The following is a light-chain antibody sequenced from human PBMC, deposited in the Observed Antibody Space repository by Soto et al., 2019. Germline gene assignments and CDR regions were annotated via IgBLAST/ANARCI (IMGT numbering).Light chain of an antibody. CDR1: QSVSNN. V-gene: IGKV3-15*01. J-gene: IGKJ1*01. CDR2: GAS. Sequence: EIVMTQSPATLSVSPGERATLSYRASQSVSNNLAWYQQKPGQAPRLLIYGASTRATGIPARFSGSGSGTDFTLTISSLQSEDFAVYYCQQYNNLPRTFGHGTKVEIK. CDR3: QQYNNLPRT.